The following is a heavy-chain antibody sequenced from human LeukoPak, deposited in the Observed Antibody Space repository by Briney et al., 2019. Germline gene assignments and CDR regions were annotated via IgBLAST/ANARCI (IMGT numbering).Heavy chain of an antibody. CDR2: INPISGDT. Sequence: ASVKVSCKASGYTFTGFYLHWVRQAPGQGLEWMGWINPISGDTNYAQKFQGRVTMTRDTSITTAYMELSRLTSDDTAVYYWATGRASYTSSSALDYWGQGTLVTVSS. D-gene: IGHD6-6*01. J-gene: IGHJ4*02. V-gene: IGHV1-2*02. CDR3: ATGRASYTSSSALDY. CDR1: GYTFTGFY.